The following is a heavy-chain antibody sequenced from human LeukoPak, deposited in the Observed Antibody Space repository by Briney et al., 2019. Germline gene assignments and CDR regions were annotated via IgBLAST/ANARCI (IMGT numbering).Heavy chain of an antibody. V-gene: IGHV1-69*01. J-gene: IGHJ5*02. CDR3: ARGHLRTILNWFDP. CDR2: IIPIFGTA. D-gene: IGHD3-3*01. CDR1: GGTFSSYA. Sequence: ASVKVSCKASGGTFSSYAISWVRQAPGQGLEWMGGIIPIFGTANYAQKFQGRVTITADESTSTAYMELSSLRSEDTAVYYCARGHLRTILNWFDPWGQGTLVTVSS.